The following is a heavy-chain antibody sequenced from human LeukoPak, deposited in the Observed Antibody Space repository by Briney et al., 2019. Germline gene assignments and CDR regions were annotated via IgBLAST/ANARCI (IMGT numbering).Heavy chain of an antibody. CDR2: IYYSGST. Sequence: SETLSLTCTFSGGSISSSSYYWGWIRQPPGKGLEWIGSIYYSGSTYYNPSLKSRVAISVDTSKNHFSLKLSPVTAADTAVYYCASLATVAGSDYWGQGTLVTVSS. D-gene: IGHD6-19*01. J-gene: IGHJ4*02. CDR3: ASLATVAGSDY. CDR1: GGSISSSSYY. V-gene: IGHV4-39*02.